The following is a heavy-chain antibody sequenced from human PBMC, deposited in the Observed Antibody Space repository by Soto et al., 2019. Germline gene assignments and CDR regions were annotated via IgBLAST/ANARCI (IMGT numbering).Heavy chain of an antibody. Sequence: GESLKISCKGSGYTFSGYWIGWVRQMPGKGLEWMGIIYPGDSDTRYSPSFQGQVTMSVDKPINTAYLQWSSLKPSDTATYYCARPLSSGWAGADYWGQGTLVTVS. CDR3: ARPLSSGWAGADY. CDR2: IYPGDSDT. CDR1: GYTFSGYW. V-gene: IGHV5-51*01. D-gene: IGHD6-19*01. J-gene: IGHJ4*02.